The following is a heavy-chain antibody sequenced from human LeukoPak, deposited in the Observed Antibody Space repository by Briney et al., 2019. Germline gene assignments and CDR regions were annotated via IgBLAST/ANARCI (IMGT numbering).Heavy chain of an antibody. CDR2: ISGSGGST. V-gene: IGHV3-23*01. Sequence: PGGSLRLSCAASGFTVSSNYMSWVRQAPGKGLEWVSDISGSGGSTYYADSVKGRFTISRDNSKNTMYLQMNSLTAEDTAVYYCAKRIQSAMAMGYWGQGTLVTVSS. CDR3: AKRIQSAMAMGY. CDR1: GFTVSSNY. J-gene: IGHJ4*02. D-gene: IGHD5-18*01.